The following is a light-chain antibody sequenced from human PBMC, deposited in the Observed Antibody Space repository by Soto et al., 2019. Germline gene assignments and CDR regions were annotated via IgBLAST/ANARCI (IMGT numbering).Light chain of an antibody. CDR2: GAS. CDR3: QQYGSSPLT. Sequence: EIVLTQSPGTLSLSPGERATLSCRASQSVSSSYLAWYQQKPGQAPRLLIYGASSRATCIPDRFSGSGSGTDFTLTISRLEPEDFAEYYCQQYGSSPLTFGGGTKVEIK. CDR1: QSVSSSY. V-gene: IGKV3-20*01. J-gene: IGKJ4*02.